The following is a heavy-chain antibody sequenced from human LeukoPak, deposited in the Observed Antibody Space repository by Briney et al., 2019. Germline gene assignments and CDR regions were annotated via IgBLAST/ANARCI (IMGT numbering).Heavy chain of an antibody. J-gene: IGHJ4*02. D-gene: IGHD2-2*01. CDR2: IYYSGST. CDR3: ARVEYQLLYYFDY. Sequence: SETLSLTCTVSGGSVSSSSYYWGWIRQPPGKGPEWIGSIYYSGSTYYNPSLKSRVTISVDTSKNQFSLKLSSVTAADTAVYYCARVEYQLLYYFDYWGQGTLVTVSS. V-gene: IGHV4-39*01. CDR1: GGSVSSSSYY.